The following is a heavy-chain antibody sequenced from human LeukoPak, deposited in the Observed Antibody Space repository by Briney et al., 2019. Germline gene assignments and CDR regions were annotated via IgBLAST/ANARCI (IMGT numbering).Heavy chain of an antibody. CDR3: ARGAADKAMVTHLDY. CDR2: ISSSSSTI. Sequence: PGGSLRLSCAASGFTFSSYSMNWVRQAPGKGLEWVSYISSSSSTIYYADSVKGRFTISRDNAKNSLYLQMNSLRAEDTAVYYCARGAADKAMVTHLDYWGQGTLVTVSS. V-gene: IGHV3-48*01. J-gene: IGHJ4*02. D-gene: IGHD5-18*01. CDR1: GFTFSSYS.